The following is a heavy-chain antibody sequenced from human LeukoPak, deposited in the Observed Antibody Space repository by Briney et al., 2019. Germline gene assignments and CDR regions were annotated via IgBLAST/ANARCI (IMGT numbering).Heavy chain of an antibody. Sequence: GGSLRLSCAASGFTFTTYWMSWMRQAPGKGLQWVANIKHDGSEQYYVDSVKGRFAISRDNAKNSLFLQMNSLGVEDTAVYYCKSGGAAPGSFDYWGHGALVTVSS. D-gene: IGHD1-1*01. CDR2: IKHDGSEQ. CDR3: KSGGAAPGSFDY. J-gene: IGHJ4*01. V-gene: IGHV3-7*01. CDR1: GFTFTTYW.